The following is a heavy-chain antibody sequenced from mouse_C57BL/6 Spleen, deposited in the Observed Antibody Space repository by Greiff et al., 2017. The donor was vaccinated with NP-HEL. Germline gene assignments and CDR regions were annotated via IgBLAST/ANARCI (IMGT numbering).Heavy chain of an antibody. CDR2: SRNKANDYTT. CDR3: ARDALRDYYAMDY. CDR1: GFTFSDFY. D-gene: IGHD1-1*01. V-gene: IGHV7-1*01. Sequence: EVKVVESGGGLVQSGRSLRLSCATSGFTFSDFYMEWVRQAPGKGLEWIAASRNKANDYTTEYSASVKGRFIVSRDTSQSILYLQMNALRAEDTAMYYCARDALRDYYAMDYWGQGTSVTVSS. J-gene: IGHJ4*01.